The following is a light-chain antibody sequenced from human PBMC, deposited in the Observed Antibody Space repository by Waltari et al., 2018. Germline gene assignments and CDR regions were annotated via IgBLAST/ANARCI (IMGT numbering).Light chain of an antibody. CDR3: QHYVRLPVT. J-gene: IGKJ1*01. V-gene: IGKV3-20*01. Sequence: EIMLTQSPGTLSLSPGERATLSCRANQIISRALAWYQQKPGQAPRLLIYDVSTRASGIPDRFSGSGSGTDFSLTISRLEPEDFAVYYCQHYVRLPVTFGQGTKLEFK. CDR2: DVS. CDR1: QIISRA.